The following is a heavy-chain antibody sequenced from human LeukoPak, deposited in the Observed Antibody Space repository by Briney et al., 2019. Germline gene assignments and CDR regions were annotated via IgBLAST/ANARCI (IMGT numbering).Heavy chain of an antibody. Sequence: GASEKVSCKAAGYNFVDYYIHWMRQAPAQGPEWMGWIKPNTGGAHYAPNFQGRVTMTRDTSNSTAYMEVSRLRSDDTAVFYCARERHNWNYNMFDYWGQGTLVTVSS. J-gene: IGHJ4*02. D-gene: IGHD1-20*01. CDR2: IKPNTGGA. CDR1: GYNFVDYY. CDR3: ARERHNWNYNMFDY. V-gene: IGHV1-2*02.